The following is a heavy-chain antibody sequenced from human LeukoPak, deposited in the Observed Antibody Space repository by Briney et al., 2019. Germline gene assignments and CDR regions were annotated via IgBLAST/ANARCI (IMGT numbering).Heavy chain of an antibody. CDR2: IRYDGTNT. D-gene: IGHD3-3*02. CDR3: ARGLAKFDY. V-gene: IGHV3-30*02. J-gene: IGHJ4*02. CDR1: AFTFSDYG. Sequence: GGSLRLSCVASAFTFSDYGMVWVRQAPGKGLEWVTFIRYDGTNTFYADSVKGRFIISRDNSKNTMYLQMNRLRAEDTAVYYCARGLAKFDYWGQGTLVTVSS.